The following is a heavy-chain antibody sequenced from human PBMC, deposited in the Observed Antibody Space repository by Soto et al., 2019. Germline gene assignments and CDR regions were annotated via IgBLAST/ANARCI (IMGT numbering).Heavy chain of an antibody. CDR3: AREGGTVRNNWFDP. D-gene: IGHD4-4*01. V-gene: IGHV4-30-4*01. J-gene: IGHJ5*02. CDR1: GGSISSGDYY. Sequence: SETLSLTCTVSGGSISSGDYYWGWIRQPPGKGLEWIGYIYYSGSTYYNPSLKSRVTISVDTSKNQFSLKLSSVTAADTAVYYCAREGGTVRNNWFDPWGQGTLVTVSS. CDR2: IYYSGST.